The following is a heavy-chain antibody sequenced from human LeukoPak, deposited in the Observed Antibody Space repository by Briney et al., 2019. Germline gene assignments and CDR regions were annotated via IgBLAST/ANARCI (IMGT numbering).Heavy chain of an antibody. CDR3: ARQDGYSSSWYGTFFDQ. CDR2: IYYSGST. D-gene: IGHD6-13*01. CDR1: GGSISSGSYY. V-gene: IGHV4-39*01. Sequence: PSETLSLTCTVSGGSISSGSYYWGWLRQPPGRGLEWIASIYYSGSTYYNPSLKSRVTISVDTSNKQFSLKLSSVTAADTAVYYCARQDGYSSSWYGTFFDQWGQGTLVTVSS. J-gene: IGHJ5*02.